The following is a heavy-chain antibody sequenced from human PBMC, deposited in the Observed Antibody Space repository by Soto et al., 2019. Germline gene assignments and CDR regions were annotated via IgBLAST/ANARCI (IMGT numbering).Heavy chain of an antibody. CDR3: ASWLEREHAYDI. CDR1: GLTVRGKKY. V-gene: IGHV3-53*01. J-gene: IGHJ3*02. D-gene: IGHD1-1*01. Sequence: GGSLRLSCAALGLTVRGKKYITWVRQAPGKGLEWVSALYDVDSTYYADSAKGRFTISRDNSNNIIYLQMSSLGPDDTAVYYCASWLEREHAYDIWGLGTMVTVSS. CDR2: LYDVDST.